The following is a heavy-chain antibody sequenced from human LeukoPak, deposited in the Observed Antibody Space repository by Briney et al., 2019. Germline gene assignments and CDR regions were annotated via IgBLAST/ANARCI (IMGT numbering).Heavy chain of an antibody. CDR1: GFNFSSYG. Sequence: GGSLILSCAASGFNFSSYGMPWVRQAPAKGLEWVAVISYDGSNKYYADSVKRRFTISRDNSKNTLHLQMNSLRAEDTAVYYCAKGAPFDYWGQGTLVTVSS. CDR3: AKGAPFDY. CDR2: ISYDGSNK. J-gene: IGHJ4*02. V-gene: IGHV3-30*18.